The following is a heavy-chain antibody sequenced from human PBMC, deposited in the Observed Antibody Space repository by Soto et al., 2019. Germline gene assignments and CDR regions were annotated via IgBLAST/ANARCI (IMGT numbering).Heavy chain of an antibody. CDR1: GYTFTSYG. V-gene: IGHV1-18*01. CDR3: ASSRIVRATTAFDI. Sequence: ASVKVSCKASGYTFTSYGISWVRQAPGQGLEWMGWISAYNGNTNYAQKLQGRVTMTTDTSTSTAYMELRSLRSDDTAVYYCASSRIVRATTAFDIWGQGTMVTVSS. D-gene: IGHD1-26*01. J-gene: IGHJ3*02. CDR2: ISAYNGNT.